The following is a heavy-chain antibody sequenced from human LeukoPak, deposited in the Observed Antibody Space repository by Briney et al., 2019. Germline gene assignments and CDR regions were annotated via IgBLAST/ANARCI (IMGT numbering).Heavy chain of an antibody. V-gene: IGHV3-23*01. D-gene: IGHD3-22*01. CDR2: ISGSGRNT. J-gene: IGHJ4*02. CDR3: AKAYYDTRGSHFDY. Sequence: PGGYLRLSCAATGFTFSSYAMSWVRQAPGKGLEWVSDISGSGRNTYYADSVKGRFTISRDNSKNTLYLQMNSLRAEDTAVYYCAKAYYDTRGSHFDYWGQGTLVTVSS. CDR1: GFTFSSYA.